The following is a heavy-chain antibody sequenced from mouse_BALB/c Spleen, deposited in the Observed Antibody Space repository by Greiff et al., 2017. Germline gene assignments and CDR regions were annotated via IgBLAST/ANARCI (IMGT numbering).Heavy chain of an antibody. J-gene: IGHJ4*01. Sequence: EVKLVESGGGLVKPGGSLKLSCAASGFTFSDYYMYWVRQTPEKRLEWVATISDGGSYTYYPDSVKGRFTISRDNAKNNLYLQMSSLKSEDTAMYYCARDPVRRREYYYAMDYWGQGTSVTVSS. CDR1: GFTFSDYY. CDR3: ARDPVRRREYYYAMDY. D-gene: IGHD2-14*01. CDR2: ISDGGSYT. V-gene: IGHV5-4*02.